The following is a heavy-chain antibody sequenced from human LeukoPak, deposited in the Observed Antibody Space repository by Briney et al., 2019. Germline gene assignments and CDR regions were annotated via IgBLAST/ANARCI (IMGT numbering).Heavy chain of an antibody. CDR1: GFTFSSYS. CDR3: ARYCSGGSCYQLMERQGY. CDR2: ISISSSYI. D-gene: IGHD2-15*01. J-gene: IGHJ4*02. V-gene: IGHV3-21*01. Sequence: GGSLRLSCAASGFTFSSYSMNWVRQAPGKGLEWVSSISISSSYIYYADSVKDRFTISRDNAKNSLYLHMNSLRAEDTAVYYCARYCSGGSCYQLMERQGYWGQGTLVTVSS.